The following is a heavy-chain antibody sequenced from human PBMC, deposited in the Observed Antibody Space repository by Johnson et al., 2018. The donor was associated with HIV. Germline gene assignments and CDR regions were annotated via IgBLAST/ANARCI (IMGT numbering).Heavy chain of an antibody. J-gene: IGHJ3*02. CDR2: ISSRDSTI. V-gene: IGHV3-11*04. CDR1: GLTFSDYY. D-gene: IGHD6-19*01. CDR3: ARGWRAVAGPDAFDI. Sequence: VQLVESGGGLVKPGGSLIVSCEASGLTFSDYYMSWIRQAPGKGLEWVSYISSRDSTIYYEDPVKGRFTISRDNAKNSLSLQMNSLRGEDTAVYYCARGWRAVAGPDAFDIWGQGTMVTVSS.